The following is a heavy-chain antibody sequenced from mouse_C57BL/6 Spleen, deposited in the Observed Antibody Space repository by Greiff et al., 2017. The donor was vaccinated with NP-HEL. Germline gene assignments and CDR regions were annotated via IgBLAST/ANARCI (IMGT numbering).Heavy chain of an antibody. J-gene: IGHJ2*01. D-gene: IGHD2-10*01. CDR2: INPSNGGT. Sequence: QVQLQQPGTELVKPGASVKLSCKASGYTFTSYWMHWVKQRPGQGLEWIGNINPSNGGTNYNEKFKSKATLTVDKSSSTAYMQRSSLTSEDSAVYYCARGETLKAYFYFDYWGQGTTLTVSS. V-gene: IGHV1-53*01. CDR1: GYTFTSYW. CDR3: ARGETLKAYFYFDY.